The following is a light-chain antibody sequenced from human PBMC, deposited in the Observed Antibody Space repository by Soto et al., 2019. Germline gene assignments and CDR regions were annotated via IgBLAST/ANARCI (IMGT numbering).Light chain of an antibody. J-gene: IGKJ3*01. CDR2: AAS. V-gene: IGKV1-39*01. CDR1: QSISNY. Sequence: DIPMTQSPSSLSASVGDRVTITCRASQSISNYLNWYQQKSGNAPELLIYAASTLQSGAPSRFSGSGSGTDFTLTISSLQPEDFATYYCQQSHTMPVTFGPGTKVHIK. CDR3: QQSHTMPVT.